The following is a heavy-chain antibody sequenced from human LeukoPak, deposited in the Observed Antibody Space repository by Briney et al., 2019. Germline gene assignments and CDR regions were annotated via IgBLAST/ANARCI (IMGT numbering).Heavy chain of an antibody. J-gene: IGHJ4*02. V-gene: IGHV5-51*01. D-gene: IGHD5-24*01. Sequence: GESLKISCKSSGNNFRKHWIAWVRQLPGKGLELMGYIYPGDSDTRYSPSFQGHVTISADTSISTAYLQWSSVKASDTAMYYCATLRDGYHLYDYWGQGALVAVSS. CDR2: IYPGDSDT. CDR1: GNNFRKHW. CDR3: ATLRDGYHLYDY.